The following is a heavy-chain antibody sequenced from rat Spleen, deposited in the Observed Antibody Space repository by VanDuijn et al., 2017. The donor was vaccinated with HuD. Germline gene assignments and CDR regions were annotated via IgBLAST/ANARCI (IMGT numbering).Heavy chain of an antibody. CDR2: ITTGGGNT. CDR1: GFTFSNYY. CDR3: ARHAGDYGSFFDY. D-gene: IGHD1-3*01. J-gene: IGHJ2*01. Sequence: EVQLVESGGGLVQPGRSMKLSCVVSGFTFSNYYMAWVRQAPTKGLEWVASITTGGGNTYYRDSVKGRFTISRDNAKSTLYLQMDSLRSEDTATYYCARHAGDYGSFFDYWGQGVMVTVSS. V-gene: IGHV5-25*01.